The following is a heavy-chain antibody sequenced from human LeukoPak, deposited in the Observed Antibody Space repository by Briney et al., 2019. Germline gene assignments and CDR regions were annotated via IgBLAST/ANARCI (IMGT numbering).Heavy chain of an antibody. CDR3: AWTDEYSSSSYFDY. Sequence: ASVKVSCKASGYTFTSYGISWVRQAPGQGLEWMGWISAYNGNTNYAQKLQGRVTMTTDTSTSTAYMELRSLRSDDTAVYYCAWTDEYSSSSYFDYWGQGTLVTVSS. D-gene: IGHD6-6*01. V-gene: IGHV1-18*01. CDR2: ISAYNGNT. J-gene: IGHJ4*02. CDR1: GYTFTSYG.